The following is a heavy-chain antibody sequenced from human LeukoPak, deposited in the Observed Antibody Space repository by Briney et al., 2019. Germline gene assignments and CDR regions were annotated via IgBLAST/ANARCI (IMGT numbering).Heavy chain of an antibody. D-gene: IGHD6-19*01. CDR3: ACRAVGKYYYFDY. Sequence: GGSLRLSCAASGFTFSSSWMSWVRQAPGKGLEWVANIRQDGSEKYFADSVKGRFTISRDNAKNSLFLQVNSLRAEDTAVYYCACRAVGKYYYFDYWGQGTLVTVSS. CDR2: IRQDGSEK. J-gene: IGHJ4*02. CDR1: GFTFSSSW. V-gene: IGHV3-7*03.